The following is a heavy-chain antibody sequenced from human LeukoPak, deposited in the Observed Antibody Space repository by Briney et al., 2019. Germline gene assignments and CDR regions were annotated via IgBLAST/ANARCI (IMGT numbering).Heavy chain of an antibody. V-gene: IGHV4-59*08. J-gene: IGHJ4*02. CDR3: ARHWETSSWYVDY. CDR2: IYYSGST. Sequence: PSETLSLTCTVSGGSISSYYWSWIRQPPRKGLEWIGYIYYSGSTNYNPSLKSRVTISVDTSKNQLSLKLSSVTAADMAVYYCARHWETSSWYVDYWGQGTLVTVSS. D-gene: IGHD6-13*01. CDR1: GGSISSYY.